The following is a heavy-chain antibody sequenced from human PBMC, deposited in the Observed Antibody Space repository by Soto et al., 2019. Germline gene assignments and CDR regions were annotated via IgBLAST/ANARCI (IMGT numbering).Heavy chain of an antibody. J-gene: IGHJ4*02. CDR1: GASITSTTYF. V-gene: IGHV4-39*01. CDR2: IYYSGKT. D-gene: IGHD6-6*01. Sequence: SETLSLTCSLSGASITSTTYFWAWIRKTPWRGLDWVGSIYYSGKTHYNPSLKSQATRAGDRSMNHFSLKVKSVTAAYTSGYYCAKKLPTAGRFDYWGQGTVVTVSS. CDR3: AKKLPTAGRFDY.